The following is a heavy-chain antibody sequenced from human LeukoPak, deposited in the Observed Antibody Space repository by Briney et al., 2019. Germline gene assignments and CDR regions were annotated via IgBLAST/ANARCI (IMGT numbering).Heavy chain of an antibody. CDR1: GGTFSSYA. Sequence: SVKDSCKASGGTFSSYAISWVRQAPGQGLEWMGGIIPIFGTTNHAQKFQDRVTITADKSTSTAYMELSSLRSEDTAVYYCARVVGLTGYSSSWYSGYYYYMDVWGKGTTVTVSS. V-gene: IGHV1-69*06. CDR3: ARVVGLTGYSSSWYSGYYYYMDV. D-gene: IGHD6-13*01. J-gene: IGHJ6*03. CDR2: IIPIFGTT.